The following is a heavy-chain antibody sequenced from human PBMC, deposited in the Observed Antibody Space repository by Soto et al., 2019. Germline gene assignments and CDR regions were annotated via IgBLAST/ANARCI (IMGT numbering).Heavy chain of an antibody. Sequence: SETLSLTCSVSGASIYSDYWGWIRQSPGKGLEWIGYMYNTGSTVYNPSFKSRVTISVDTSKNQFSLKLNSVTAADTAVYYCARDLWGYCGTDCYPLDVWGQGTTVT. D-gene: IGHD2-21*02. V-gene: IGHV4-59*01. CDR2: MYNTGST. J-gene: IGHJ6*02. CDR1: GASIYSDY. CDR3: ARDLWGYCGTDCYPLDV.